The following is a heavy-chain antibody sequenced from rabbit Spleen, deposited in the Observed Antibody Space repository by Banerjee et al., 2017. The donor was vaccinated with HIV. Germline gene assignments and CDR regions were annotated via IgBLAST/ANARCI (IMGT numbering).Heavy chain of an antibody. CDR3: ARDGDDAGYDFYL. CDR2: IYNGDGST. D-gene: IGHD3-1*01. V-gene: IGHV1S45*01. CDR1: GFSFSGSYY. J-gene: IGHJ4*01. Sequence: QEQLEESGGDLVKPGASLTLTCTASGFSFSGSYYMCWVRQAPGKGLEWIACIYNGDGSTYYASWVNGRFTISKTSSTTVTLQMTSLTAADTATYFCARDGDDAGYDFYLWGQGTLVTVS.